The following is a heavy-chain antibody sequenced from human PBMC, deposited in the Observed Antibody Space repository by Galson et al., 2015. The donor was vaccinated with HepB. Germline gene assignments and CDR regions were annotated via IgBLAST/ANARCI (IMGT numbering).Heavy chain of an antibody. CDR3: AKDPSRLLEAGRLDS. D-gene: IGHD6-19*01. CDR1: GFTFRTYN. V-gene: IGHV3-33*06. Sequence: LRLSCAASGFTFRTYNIHWVRQAPGKGLEWVAAIWYDGSNKYYADSVKGRFTISRDNSKTTVYLQMNSLRAEDTAVYYCAKDPSRLLEAGRLDSWGQGTLVTVSS. J-gene: IGHJ4*02. CDR2: IWYDGSNK.